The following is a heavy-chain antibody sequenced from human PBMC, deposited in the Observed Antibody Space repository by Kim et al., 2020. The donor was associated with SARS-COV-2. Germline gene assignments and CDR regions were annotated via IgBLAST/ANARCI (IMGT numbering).Heavy chain of an antibody. V-gene: IGHV3-33*08. CDR2: IWDDGSNK. CDR1: GFTFSSYG. J-gene: IGHJ3*02. D-gene: IGHD4-17*01. CDR3: ARDGATVTTDAFDI. Sequence: GGSLRLSCAASGFTFSSYGMHWVRQAPGKGLEWVAVIWDDGSNKYYADSVKGRFTISRDNSKNTLYLQMNSLRAEDTAVYYCARDGATVTTDAFDIWGQGTMVTVSS.